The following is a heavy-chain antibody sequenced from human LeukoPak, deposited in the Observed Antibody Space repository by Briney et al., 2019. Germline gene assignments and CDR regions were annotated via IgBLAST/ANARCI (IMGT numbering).Heavy chain of an antibody. V-gene: IGHV3-30*02. J-gene: IGHJ4*02. CDR2: IWYDGSNK. CDR1: GFTFSSYG. D-gene: IGHD4-17*01. CDR3: AKSPGIGTYGDRSTAVDY. Sequence: GGSLRLSCAASGFTFSSYGFHWVRQASGKGLEWVALIWYDGSNKYYADSVKGRFTISRDNSKNTLFLQMNSLRAEDTAVYYCAKSPGIGTYGDRSTAVDYWGQGTLVTVSS.